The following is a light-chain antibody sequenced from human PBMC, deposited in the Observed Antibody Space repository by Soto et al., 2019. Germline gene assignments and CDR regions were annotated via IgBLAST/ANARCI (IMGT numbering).Light chain of an antibody. CDR3: SSYTSSSAYVV. CDR2: DVS. V-gene: IGLV2-14*01. Sequence: QSALTQPASVSGSPGQSITISCTGTSSDVGGYNYVSWYQQHQGKAPKLMIYDVSNRPSGVSNRFSGSNSGNKASLTISGLQAEDEADYYCSSYTSSSAYVVFGGGTKLTVL. J-gene: IGLJ2*01. CDR1: SSDVGGYNY.